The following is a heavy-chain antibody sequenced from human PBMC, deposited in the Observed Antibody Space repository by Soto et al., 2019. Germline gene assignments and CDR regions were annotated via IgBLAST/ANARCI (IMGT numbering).Heavy chain of an antibody. CDR3: ARDDWNGAFDI. Sequence: GGSLRLSCAASGFTFSSYGMHWVRQAPGKGLEWVAVIWYDGSNKYYADTVKGRFTISRDNSKNTLYLQMNSLRAEETAVYYCARDDWNGAFDIWGQGTMVTVSS. V-gene: IGHV3-33*01. CDR2: IWYDGSNK. CDR1: GFTFSSYG. D-gene: IGHD1-1*01. J-gene: IGHJ3*02.